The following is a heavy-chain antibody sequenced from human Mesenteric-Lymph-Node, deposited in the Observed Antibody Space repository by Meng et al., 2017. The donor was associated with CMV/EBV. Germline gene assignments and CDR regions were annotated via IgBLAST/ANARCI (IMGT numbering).Heavy chain of an antibody. V-gene: IGHV4-34*01. D-gene: IGHD2/OR15-2a*01. Sequence: SETLSLTCAVYGGSFSGYYWSWIRQPPGKGLEWIGEINHSGSTNYNPSLKSRVTISVDTSKNQFSLKLSSVTAADTAVYYCARDEYEGPLAPWGQGTLVTVSS. CDR3: ARDEYEGPLAP. J-gene: IGHJ5*02. CDR1: GGSFSGYY. CDR2: INHSGST.